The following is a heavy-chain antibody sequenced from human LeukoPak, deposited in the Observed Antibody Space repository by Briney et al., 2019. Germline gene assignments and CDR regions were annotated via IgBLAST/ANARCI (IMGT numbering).Heavy chain of an antibody. V-gene: IGHV1-2*02. CDR1: GGTFSSYA. CDR3: ARGEPFIAAAGTDFDY. Sequence: ASVTVSFTASGGTFSSYAISWVRQAPGQGLEWMGWINPNSGGTNYAQKFQGRVTMTRDTSISTAYMELSRLRSDDTAVYYCARGEPFIAAAGTDFDYWGQGTLVTVSS. CDR2: INPNSGGT. D-gene: IGHD6-13*01. J-gene: IGHJ4*02.